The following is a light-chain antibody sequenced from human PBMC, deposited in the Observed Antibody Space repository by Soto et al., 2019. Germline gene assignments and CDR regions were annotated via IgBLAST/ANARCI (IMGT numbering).Light chain of an antibody. CDR3: QQLNSYPIT. Sequence: SQLTQSPSSLFASVGDRVTITCGASQSISSYLAWYQQKPGKAPKLLIYAASTLQSGVPSRFSGSGSGTDFTLTISSLQPEDFATYYCQQLNSYPITFGQGTRLEIK. CDR1: QSISSY. V-gene: IGKV1-9*01. J-gene: IGKJ5*01. CDR2: AAS.